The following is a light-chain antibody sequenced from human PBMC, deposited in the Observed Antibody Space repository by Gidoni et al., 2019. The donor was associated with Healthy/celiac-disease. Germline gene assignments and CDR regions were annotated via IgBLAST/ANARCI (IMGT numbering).Light chain of an antibody. CDR2: GAS. J-gene: IGKJ1*01. CDR3: QQYNKWPPWT. V-gene: IGKV3-15*01. CDR1: QSVSSN. Sequence: EIVMTQSPATLSVSPGERATLSCRASQSVSSNLAWYQQKPGQAPRLRIYGASTRATGIPARFSGSGSGTEFTLTISSLQSEDLAVYYCQQYNKWPPWTFGQGTKVEIK.